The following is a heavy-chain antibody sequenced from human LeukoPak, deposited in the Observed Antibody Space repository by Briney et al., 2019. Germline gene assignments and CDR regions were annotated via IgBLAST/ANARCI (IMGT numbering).Heavy chain of an antibody. V-gene: IGHV4-38-2*01. CDR3: TRVGRSLHWNPDY. Sequence: SETLSLTCAVSGYSISSGYYCGWIRQPPGKGLQWIGCISDSGNTNYNPSLRSRVTISVYTSQNQFSLRQSSVTAADTAVYYCTRVGRSLHWNPDYWGQGTLVTVSS. CDR1: GYSISSGYY. J-gene: IGHJ4*02. D-gene: IGHD1-1*01. CDR2: ISDSGNT.